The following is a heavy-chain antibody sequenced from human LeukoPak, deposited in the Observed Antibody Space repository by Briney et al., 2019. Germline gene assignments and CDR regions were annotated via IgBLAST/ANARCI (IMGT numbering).Heavy chain of an antibody. Sequence: PGGSLGLSCEASGFSLTSYVMHWVRQAPGKGLMWVSRISHDGTVTSYADSVRGRFTVSRDNARNMLFLQMNSLSAEDTAVYYCARDLNLVFFDVWGRGTLVTVSS. CDR1: GFSLTSYV. V-gene: IGHV3-74*01. CDR3: ARDLNLVFFDV. CDR2: ISHDGTVT. J-gene: IGHJ2*01. D-gene: IGHD3-10*01.